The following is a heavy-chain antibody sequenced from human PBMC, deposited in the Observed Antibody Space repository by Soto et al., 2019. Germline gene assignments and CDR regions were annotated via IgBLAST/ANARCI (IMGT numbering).Heavy chain of an antibody. Sequence: PSETLSLTCTVSGDSINNYYWSWIRQPPGKGLEWIGYIYFTGTTSYNPSLKSRVTISIDTSKNQFSLKLLSVTAADTAVYYCARGPKGSSWNNFWGQGTMVTVSS. CDR1: GDSINNYY. D-gene: IGHD6-13*01. J-gene: IGHJ3*01. V-gene: IGHV4-59*12. CDR2: IYFTGTT. CDR3: ARGPKGSSWNNF.